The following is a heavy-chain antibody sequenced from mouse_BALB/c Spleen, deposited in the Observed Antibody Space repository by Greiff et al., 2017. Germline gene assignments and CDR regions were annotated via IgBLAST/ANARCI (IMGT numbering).Heavy chain of an antibody. CDR2: IWGDGST. D-gene: IGHD2-4*01. Sequence: VQLVESGPGLVAPSQSLSITCTVSGFSLTGYGVNWVRQPPGKGLEWLGMIWGDGSTDYNSALKSRLSISKDNSKSQVFLKMNSLQTDDTARYYCARVGSTMITSWFAYWGQGTLVTVSA. CDR1: GFSLTGYG. V-gene: IGHV2-6-7*01. J-gene: IGHJ3*01. CDR3: ARVGSTMITSWFAY.